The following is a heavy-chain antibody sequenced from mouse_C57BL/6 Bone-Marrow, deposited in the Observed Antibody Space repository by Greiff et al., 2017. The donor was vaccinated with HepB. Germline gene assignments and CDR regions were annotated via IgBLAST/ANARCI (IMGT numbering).Heavy chain of an antibody. J-gene: IGHJ3*01. CDR3: ARAYYSNYEGFAY. CDR1: GFTFSDYG. CDR2: ISNLAYSI. Sequence: EVQWVESGGGLVQPGGSLKLSCAASGFTFSDYGMAWVRQAPRKGPEWVAFISNLAYSIYCADTVTGRFTISRENAKNTLYLEMSSLRSEDTAMYYCARAYYSNYEGFAYWGQGTLVTVSA. V-gene: IGHV5-15*01. D-gene: IGHD2-5*01.